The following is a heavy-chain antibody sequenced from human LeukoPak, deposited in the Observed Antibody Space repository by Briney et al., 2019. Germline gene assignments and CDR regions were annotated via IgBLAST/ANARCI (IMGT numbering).Heavy chain of an antibody. CDR2: INPNSGGT. Sequence: ASVKVSCKASGYTFTGYYMHWVRQAPGQGLEWMGWINPNSGGTNYAQKFQGRVTMTRDTSISTAYMELSRLRSDDTAVYYCARDGDSKKVVVPAAKLGPGIAAAGTGYWGQGTLVTVSS. V-gene: IGHV1-2*02. CDR3: ARDGDSKKVVVPAAKLGPGIAAAGTGY. J-gene: IGHJ4*02. D-gene: IGHD6-13*01. CDR1: GYTFTGYY.